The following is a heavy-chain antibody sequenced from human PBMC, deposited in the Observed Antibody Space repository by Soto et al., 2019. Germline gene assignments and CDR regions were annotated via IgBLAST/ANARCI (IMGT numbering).Heavy chain of an antibody. CDR1: GLTVSRNY. CDR3: ARFSQERPEGMDV. D-gene: IGHD6-25*01. V-gene: IGHV3-53*01. CDR2: IYSGGST. Sequence: EVQLVESGGGFIQPGGSLRLSCVVSGLTVSRNYMTWVRQAPGKGLECVSVIYSGGSTYSADSVKGRFTISRDNSKNTVYLLMNSLRVEDTAVYYCARFSQERPEGMDVWGQGTTVTVS. J-gene: IGHJ6*02.